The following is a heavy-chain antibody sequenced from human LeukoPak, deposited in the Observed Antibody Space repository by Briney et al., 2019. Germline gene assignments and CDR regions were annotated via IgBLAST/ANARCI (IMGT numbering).Heavy chain of an antibody. D-gene: IGHD3-3*01. CDR2: IYHSGST. CDR3: ARDLLEWPDAFDI. V-gene: IGHV4-4*02. CDR1: GGSISSSNW. Sequence: PSGTLSLNCAVSGGSISSSNWWSWVRQPPGKGLEWIGEIYHSGSTNYNPSLKSRVTISVDKSKNQFSLKLSSVTAADTAVYYCARDLLEWPDAFDIWGQGTMVTVSS. J-gene: IGHJ3*02.